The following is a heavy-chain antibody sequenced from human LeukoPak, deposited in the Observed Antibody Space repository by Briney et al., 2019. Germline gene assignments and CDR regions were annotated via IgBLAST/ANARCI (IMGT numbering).Heavy chain of an antibody. V-gene: IGHV4-59*01. D-gene: IGHD6-13*01. CDR3: ARWAVSIAAANFYFDY. Sequence: SETLSLTCTVSGGSISSYYWSWIRQPPGKGLEWIGYIYYSGSTNYNPSLKSRVTISVDTSKNQFSLKLSSVTAADTAVYYCARWAVSIAAANFYFDYWGQGTLVTVSS. CDR2: IYYSGST. CDR1: GGSISSYY. J-gene: IGHJ4*02.